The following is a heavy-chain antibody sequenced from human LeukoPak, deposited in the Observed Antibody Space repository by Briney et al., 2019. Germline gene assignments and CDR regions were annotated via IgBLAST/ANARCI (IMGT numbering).Heavy chain of an antibody. V-gene: IGHV3-30*18. CDR1: GFTFSSYG. Sequence: PGGSLRLSCAASGFTFSSYGMHWVRQAPGKGLEWVAVISYDGSNKYYADSVKGRFTISRDNSKNTLYLQMNSLRAEDTAVYYCAKDYVGATSPDYWGQGTLVTVPS. D-gene: IGHD1-26*01. CDR3: AKDYVGATSPDY. J-gene: IGHJ4*02. CDR2: ISYDGSNK.